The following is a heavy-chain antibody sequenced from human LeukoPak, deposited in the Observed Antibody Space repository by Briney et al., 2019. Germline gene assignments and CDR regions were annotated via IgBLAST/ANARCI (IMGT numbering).Heavy chain of an antibody. D-gene: IGHD6-19*01. Sequence: SVKVSCKASGGTFSSYSINWVRQVPGQGLEWMGGIIPIFGTANYAQKFQGRVTITADKSTSTAYMELSSLRSEDTAVYYCARDHSGWANYWGQGTLVTVSS. J-gene: IGHJ4*02. CDR2: IIPIFGTA. CDR3: ARDHSGWANY. V-gene: IGHV1-69*06. CDR1: GGTFSSYS.